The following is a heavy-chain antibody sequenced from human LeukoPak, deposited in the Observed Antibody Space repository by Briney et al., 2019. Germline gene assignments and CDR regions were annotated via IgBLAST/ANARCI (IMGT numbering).Heavy chain of an antibody. Sequence: SVKVSCKASGGTFSSYAISWVRQAPGQGLEWMGGIIPIFGTANYAQKFQGRVTITADESTSTAYMELGSLRSEDTAVYYCASGSSPYSNYYDYWGQGTLVTVSS. V-gene: IGHV1-69*01. CDR2: IIPIFGTA. CDR1: GGTFSSYA. CDR3: ASGSSPYSNYYDY. D-gene: IGHD6-13*01. J-gene: IGHJ4*02.